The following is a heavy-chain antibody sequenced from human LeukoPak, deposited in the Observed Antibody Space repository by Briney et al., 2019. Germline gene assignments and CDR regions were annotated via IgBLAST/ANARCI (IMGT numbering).Heavy chain of an antibody. CDR2: IYFRGST. D-gene: IGHD2-8*02. V-gene: IGHV4-39*01. J-gene: IGHJ6*02. CDR3: ARQHSTGDHYGMDV. CDR1: GGSIRSDNYY. Sequence: PSETLSLTCTVSGGSIRSDNYYWGWIRQSPGKGLEWIGNIYFRGSTSYNPSLDSRLTISVDTSENQFSLRLTSVTGADTAVYYCARQHSTGDHYGMDVWGQGATVTVSS.